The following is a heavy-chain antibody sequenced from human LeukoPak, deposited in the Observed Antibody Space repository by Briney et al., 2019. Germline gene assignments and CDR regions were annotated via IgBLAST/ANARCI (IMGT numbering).Heavy chain of an antibody. J-gene: IGHJ4*02. Sequence: PSETLSLTCTVSGGSISSYYWSWIRQPPGKGLEWIGYIYYSGSTNYNTSLKSRVTISVDTSKNQFSLKLSSVTAADTAVYYCARGAYDFWSGSYPDYWGQGTLVTVSS. CDR1: GGSISSYY. CDR2: IYYSGST. D-gene: IGHD3-3*01. CDR3: ARGAYDFWSGSYPDY. V-gene: IGHV4-59*01.